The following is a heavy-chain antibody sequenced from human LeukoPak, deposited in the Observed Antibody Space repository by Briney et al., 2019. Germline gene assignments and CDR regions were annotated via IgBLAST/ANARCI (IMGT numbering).Heavy chain of an antibody. Sequence: GGSLRLSCTTSGFTFSNYAMSWVRQPPGKGLEWVSSISGSAITTYYEDSVKGRFAISRDNSKSTLYLQMTSLRAEDTAVYYCAIDQRFGDLDDYRGQGTLVTVSS. CDR2: ISGSAITT. D-gene: IGHD3-10*01. J-gene: IGHJ4*02. CDR1: GFTFSNYA. CDR3: AIDQRFGDLDDY. V-gene: IGHV3-23*01.